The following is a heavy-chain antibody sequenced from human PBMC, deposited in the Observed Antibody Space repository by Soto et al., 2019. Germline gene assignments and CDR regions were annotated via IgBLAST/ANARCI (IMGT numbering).Heavy chain of an antibody. J-gene: IGHJ4*02. Sequence: SLTLSDTCSVASGSSSSYYWSWIRQPPGKGLEWLGYICHSGTTNYNPSLKSRVTISVDTSKNQFSLKLTSVTAADTAVYYCARNLFSPSGNYFDYWGQGALVTVSS. V-gene: IGHV4-59*01. CDR2: ICHSGTT. CDR1: SGSSSSYY. CDR3: ARNLFSPSGNYFDY. D-gene: IGHD1-26*01.